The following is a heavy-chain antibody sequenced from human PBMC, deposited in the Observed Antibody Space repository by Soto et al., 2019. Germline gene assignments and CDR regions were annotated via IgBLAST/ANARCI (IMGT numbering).Heavy chain of an antibody. CDR2: IFHRGTT. D-gene: IGHD3-16*02. V-gene: IGHV4-4*02. CDR3: ARYRRDGQNPGFDY. J-gene: IGHJ4*02. Sequence: SETLSLTCAVSGDSISSSNWWSWVRQPPGKGLEWIGEIFHRGTTNYNPSLKSRVTIAVDMSKNQFSLRLSSVTAADTAVYYCARYRRDGQNPGFDYWGQGTLVTVSS. CDR1: GDSISSSNW.